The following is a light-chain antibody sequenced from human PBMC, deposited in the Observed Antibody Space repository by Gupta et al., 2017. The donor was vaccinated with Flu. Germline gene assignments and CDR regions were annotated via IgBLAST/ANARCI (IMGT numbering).Light chain of an antibody. CDR1: RSNIGAGSE. V-gene: IGLV1-40*01. CDR2: GDS. CDR3: QSYDFSLCGWV. Sequence: QSVLTQSPSVSAAPGQRVTISCTGSRSNIGAGSEVHWYQQLPGTAPKLLISGDSARPSGVPDRFSGSKSGASASLAITGLQADDEADYYCQSYDFSLCGWVFGGGTKLTVL. J-gene: IGLJ3*02.